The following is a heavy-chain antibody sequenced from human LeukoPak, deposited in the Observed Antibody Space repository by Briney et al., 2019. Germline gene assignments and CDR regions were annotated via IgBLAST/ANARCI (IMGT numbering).Heavy chain of an antibody. CDR2: INPNSGDT. D-gene: IGHD3-22*01. CDR3: ARYYYDSSGYYFLFDY. CDR1: GYTFTGYY. J-gene: IGHJ4*02. V-gene: IGHV1-2*02. Sequence: ASVKVSCKASGYTFTGYYMHWVRQAPGQGLEWMGWINPNSGDTNYEQKFQGRVTMTRDTSISTAYMELSRLRSDDTAIYYCARYYYDSSGYYFLFDYWGQGTLVTVSS.